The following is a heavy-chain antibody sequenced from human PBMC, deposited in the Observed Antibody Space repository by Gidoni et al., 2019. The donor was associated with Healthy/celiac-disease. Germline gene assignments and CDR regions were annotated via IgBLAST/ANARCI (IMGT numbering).Heavy chain of an antibody. CDR3: ARGPCMVRGVISDY. CDR1: GGSFSGYY. J-gene: IGHJ4*02. D-gene: IGHD3-10*01. V-gene: IGHV4-34*01. Sequence: QAQLQLWRAGLLKPSETLSLTCAAYGGSFSGYYWSWIRQPPGKGPWWMGEINHSGSTNYNPSLKRRVTISVDTSKNQFSLKLSAVTAADTAVYYCARGPCMVRGVISDYWGQGTLVTVSS. CDR2: INHSGST.